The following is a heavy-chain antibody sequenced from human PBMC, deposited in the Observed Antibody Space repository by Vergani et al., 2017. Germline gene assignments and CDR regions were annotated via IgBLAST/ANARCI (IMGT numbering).Heavy chain of an antibody. Sequence: QVQLQQWGGGLLKPSETLSLTCVVNGGSFTSYHWTWIRQSPGEGMEWVGDIDHTGRPDYNPSLKSRITMSLDKSRNQFSMTLNSVTATDTAIYFCARVNTETNGHLYYYYYMDVWGQGTAVTVS. CDR1: GGSFTSYH. CDR3: ARVNTETNGHLYYYYYMDV. CDR2: IDHTGRP. J-gene: IGHJ6*03. V-gene: IGHV4-34*01. D-gene: IGHD4-11*01.